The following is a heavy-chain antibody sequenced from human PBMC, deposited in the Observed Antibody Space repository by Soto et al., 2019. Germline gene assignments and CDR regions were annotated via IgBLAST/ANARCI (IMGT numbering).Heavy chain of an antibody. V-gene: IGHV4-34*01. D-gene: IGHD5-12*01. J-gene: IGHJ5*02. CDR2: INHSGST. CDR3: ARAGVATIYPGNNWFDP. Sequence: SETLSLTCAVYGGSFSGYYWTWIRQPPGTGLEWIGEINHSGSTNYNPSLKSRVTISVDTSKNQFSLKLTSVTAADTAVYYCARAGVATIYPGNNWFDPWGQGTLVTVSS. CDR1: GGSFSGYY.